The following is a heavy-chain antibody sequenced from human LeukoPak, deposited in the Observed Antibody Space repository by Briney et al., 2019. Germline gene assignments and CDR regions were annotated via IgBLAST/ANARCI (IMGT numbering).Heavy chain of an antibody. CDR3: AREFAPLRGNYYYGMDV. J-gene: IGHJ6*02. CDR1: GGSISSGGYS. Sequence: PSQTLSLTCAVSGGSISSGGYSWSWIRQPPGKGLEWIGYIYHSGSTYYNPSLKSRVTMSVDRSKNQFSLKLSSVTAADTAVYYCAREFAPLRGNYYYGMDVWGQGTTVTVSS. D-gene: IGHD3-16*01. CDR2: IYHSGST. V-gene: IGHV4-30-2*01.